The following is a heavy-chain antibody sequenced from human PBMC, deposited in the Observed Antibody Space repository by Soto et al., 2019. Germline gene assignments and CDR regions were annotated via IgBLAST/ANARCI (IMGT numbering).Heavy chain of an antibody. Sequence: VGSLRLSYAASGFTFSSYGMHWVRQAPGKGLERVAVIWYDGSNKYYADSVKGRFTISRDNSKNTLYLQMNSLRAEDTAVYYCARDLEEAYDYGSGSSLGPFDICCQAKMVTV. V-gene: IGHV3-33*01. CDR2: IWYDGSNK. J-gene: IGHJ3*02. CDR3: ARDLEEAYDYGSGSSLGPFDI. CDR1: GFTFSSYG. D-gene: IGHD3-10*01.